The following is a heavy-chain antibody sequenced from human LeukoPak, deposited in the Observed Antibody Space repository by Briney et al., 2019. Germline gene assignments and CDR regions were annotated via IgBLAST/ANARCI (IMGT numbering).Heavy chain of an antibody. CDR2: ISYSGST. D-gene: IGHD3-3*01. J-gene: IGHJ6*03. Sequence: SETLSLTCTVSGGSISTHYWSWILQPPGQGLEWIGYISYSGSTNYNPSLKSRVTISLDTSKNQFSLKLNSVTAADTAVYYCARESITIFGVGRGYYYMDVWGKGTTVTVSS. CDR1: GGSISTHY. V-gene: IGHV4-59*11. CDR3: ARESITIFGVGRGYYYMDV.